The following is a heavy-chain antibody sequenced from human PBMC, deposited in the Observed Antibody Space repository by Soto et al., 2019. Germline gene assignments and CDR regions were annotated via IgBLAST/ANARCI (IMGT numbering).Heavy chain of an antibody. CDR3: ARGSQLERDALDI. CDR1: GVSINSGGYY. CDR2: IYYTGHT. Sequence: QVQLQESGPGLVKPSQTLSLTCTVSGVSINSGGYYWSCIRQHPGTGLEWIGYIYYTGHTYHNPSLKSRVTMSLDTSKNQFSLKVSSVTAADTAVYYCARGSQLERDALDIWGQGTMVTVSS. J-gene: IGHJ3*02. V-gene: IGHV4-31*03. D-gene: IGHD1-1*01.